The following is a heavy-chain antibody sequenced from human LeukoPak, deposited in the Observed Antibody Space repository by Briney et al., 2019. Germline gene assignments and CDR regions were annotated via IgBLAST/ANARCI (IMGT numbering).Heavy chain of an antibody. Sequence: GGSLRLSCAASGFTFSSYAMHWVRQAPGKGLEWVAVISYDGSNKYYADSVKGRFTISRDNSKNTLYLQMNSLRAEDTAVYYCAKLPTDFYGSGSYSPLFDYWGQGTLVTVSS. CDR1: GFTFSSYA. J-gene: IGHJ4*02. CDR3: AKLPTDFYGSGSYSPLFDY. V-gene: IGHV3-30*18. D-gene: IGHD3-10*01. CDR2: ISYDGSNK.